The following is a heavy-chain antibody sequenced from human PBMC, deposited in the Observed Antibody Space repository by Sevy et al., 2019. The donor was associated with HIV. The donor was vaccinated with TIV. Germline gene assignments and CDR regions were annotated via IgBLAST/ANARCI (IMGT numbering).Heavy chain of an antibody. CDR3: ARVTKDGYNYFDY. D-gene: IGHD5-12*01. J-gene: IGHJ4*02. CDR1: GFTFSSYS. V-gene: IGHV3-21*01. Sequence: GGSLRLSCAASGFTFSSYSMNWVRQAPGKGLEWVSSISSSSSYIYYADSVKGRFTISRDNAKNSQYLQMNSLRAEDTAVYYCARVTKDGYNYFDYWGQGTLVTVSS. CDR2: ISSSSSYI.